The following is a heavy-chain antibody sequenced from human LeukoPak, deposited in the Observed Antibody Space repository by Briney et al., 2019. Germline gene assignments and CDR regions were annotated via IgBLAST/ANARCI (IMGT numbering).Heavy chain of an antibody. CDR2: IYYSGST. J-gene: IGHJ4*02. CDR3: ARTTAIQLWSY. V-gene: IGHV4-39*07. CDR1: GGSISSSSYY. Sequence: KPLETLSLTCTVSGGSISSSSYYWGWIRQPPGKGLEWIGSIYYSGSTYYNPSLKSRVTISVDTSKNQFSLKLSSVTAADTAVYYCARTTAIQLWSYWGQGTLVTVSS. D-gene: IGHD5-18*01.